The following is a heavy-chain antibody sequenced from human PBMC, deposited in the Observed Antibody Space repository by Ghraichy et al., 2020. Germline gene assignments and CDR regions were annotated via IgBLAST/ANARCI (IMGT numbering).Heavy chain of an antibody. Sequence: GGSLRLSCAASGFTFSSYSMNWVRQAPGKGLEWVSYISSSSSTIYYADSVKGRFTISRDNAKNSLYLQMNSLRDEDTAVYYCASYSDDRWGGFLAYWGQGTLVTVSS. CDR1: GFTFSSYS. CDR3: ASYSDDRWGGFLAY. CDR2: ISSSSSTI. V-gene: IGHV3-48*02. D-gene: IGHD3-16*01. J-gene: IGHJ4*02.